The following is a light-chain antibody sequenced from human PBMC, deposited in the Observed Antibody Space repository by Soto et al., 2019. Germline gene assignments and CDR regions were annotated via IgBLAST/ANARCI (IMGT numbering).Light chain of an antibody. CDR2: GAS. CDR3: QQYGSSST. V-gene: IGKV3-20*01. Sequence: ENVLTQSPGTLSLSPGERATLSCRASESVSSIYVAWYQQKPGQAPTLLIYGASTRATGIPDRFSGSGSGTDFTLTISRLEPEDFAVYYCQQYGSSSTFGQGTRLEIK. J-gene: IGKJ5*01. CDR1: ESVSSIY.